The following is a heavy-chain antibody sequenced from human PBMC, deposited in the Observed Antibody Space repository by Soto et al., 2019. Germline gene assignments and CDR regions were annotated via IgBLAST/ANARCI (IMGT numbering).Heavy chain of an antibody. Sequence: SETLSLTCNVSGGPIKTGDYYWNWSRQPPGKGLEWIGYVFYSGATNYSPSLKSRAAISMDTSKNQFSLSLTSVTAADTAVYYCARAGFSYGHLLFWGQGIRVTVSS. CDR3: ARAGFSYGHLLF. CDR1: GGPIKTGDYY. D-gene: IGHD3-10*01. CDR2: VFYSGAT. V-gene: IGHV4-30-4*01. J-gene: IGHJ4*02.